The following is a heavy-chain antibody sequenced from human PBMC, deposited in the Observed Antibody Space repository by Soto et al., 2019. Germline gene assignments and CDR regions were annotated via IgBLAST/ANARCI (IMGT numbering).Heavy chain of an antibody. CDR2: IYHSGST. Sequence: PXETLYLIWAVSGYSISSGCYLGWIRQPPGKWLEWIGSIYHSGSTYYNPSLKSRVTISVDTSKNQFSLKLSSVTAADTAVYYCARDWVYDILTGPNWFDTWGQGTLVTVSS. V-gene: IGHV4-38-2*02. CDR3: ARDWVYDILTGPNWFDT. D-gene: IGHD3-9*01. J-gene: IGHJ5*02. CDR1: GYSISSGCY.